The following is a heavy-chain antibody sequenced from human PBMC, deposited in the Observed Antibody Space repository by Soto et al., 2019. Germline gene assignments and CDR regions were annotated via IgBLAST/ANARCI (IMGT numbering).Heavy chain of an antibody. CDR2: ISDSADNT. J-gene: IGHJ4*02. CDR3: AKEEAGASDY. V-gene: IGHV3-23*01. CDR1: GFNFINYA. D-gene: IGHD1-26*01. Sequence: EVQLLESGGGLVQPGESLRLSCAASGFNFINYAMAWVRQAPGKGLEWLAAISDSADNTYYAGSVKGRFSISRDNSKNTLCLQMNSLSADDTAVYYCAKEEAGASDYWGQGTLVTVSS.